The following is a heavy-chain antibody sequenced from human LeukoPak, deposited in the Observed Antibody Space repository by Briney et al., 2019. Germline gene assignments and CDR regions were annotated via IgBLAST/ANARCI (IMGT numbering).Heavy chain of an antibody. D-gene: IGHD5-18*01. CDR2: IYYSGST. J-gene: IGHJ3*02. CDR3: ARYTSMIAFHARGFDI. CDR1: GGSISSYY. V-gene: IGHV4-59*01. Sequence: PSETLSLTCTVSGGSISSYYWSWLRHPPGKGLEWIGYIYYSGSTNYNPSLKSRVTISVDTSKNQFSLKLSSVTAADTAVYYCARYTSMIAFHARGFDIWGQGTLVTVSS.